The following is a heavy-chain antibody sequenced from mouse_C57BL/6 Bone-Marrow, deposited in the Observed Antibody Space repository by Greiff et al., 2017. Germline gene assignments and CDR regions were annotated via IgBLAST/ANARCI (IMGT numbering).Heavy chain of an antibody. CDR2: IHPNSGST. CDR3: AREYDDEYYYAMDY. CDR1: GYTFTSYW. V-gene: IGHV1-64*01. D-gene: IGHD2-4*01. Sequence: VQLQQPGAELVKPGASVKLSCKASGYTFTSYWMHWVKQRPGQGLEWIGMIHPNSGSTNYNEKFKSKATLTVDKSSSTAYMQLSSLTSEDSAVYDCAREYDDEYYYAMDYWGQGTSVTVSS. J-gene: IGHJ4*01.